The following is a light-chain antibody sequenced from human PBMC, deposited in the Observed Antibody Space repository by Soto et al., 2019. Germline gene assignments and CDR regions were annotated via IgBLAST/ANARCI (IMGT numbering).Light chain of an antibody. J-gene: IGLJ1*01. CDR3: SSYISSSTLV. Sequence: QSALSLPASVSGPPGQSFTISCTGTSSDVGAYNYVSWYQQHPGKAPKLMIYEVSNRPSGVSNRFSGSKSGNTASLTISGLQAEDEADYYCSSYISSSTLVFGTGTKVTVL. V-gene: IGLV2-14*01. CDR2: EVS. CDR1: SSDVGAYNY.